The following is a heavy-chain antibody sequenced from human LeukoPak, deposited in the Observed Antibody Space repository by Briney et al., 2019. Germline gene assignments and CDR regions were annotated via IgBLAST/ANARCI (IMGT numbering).Heavy chain of an antibody. J-gene: IGHJ4*02. CDR3: AREGN. Sequence: GGSLRLSCVVSGFSFSNYWMSWVRQAPGKGLERVANIKEDGTAKNYVDSVKGRFTISRDNAQNSLYLQIDNMRAEDTAVYYCAREGNWGQGTLVTVSS. CDR1: GFSFSNYW. V-gene: IGHV3-7*01. CDR2: IKEDGTAK.